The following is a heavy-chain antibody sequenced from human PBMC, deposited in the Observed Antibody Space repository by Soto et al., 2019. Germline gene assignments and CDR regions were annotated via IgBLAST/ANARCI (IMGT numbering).Heavy chain of an antibody. CDR3: TTKRITIFGVVILPHY. V-gene: IGHV3-15*01. J-gene: IGHJ4*02. CDR2: IKSKTDGGTT. Sequence: GGSLRLSCAASGFTFSNAWMSWVRQAPGKXLEWVGRIKSKTDGGTTDYAAPVKGRFTISRDDSKNTLYLQMNSLKTEDTAVYYCTTKRITIFGVVILPHYWGQGTLVTVSS. CDR1: GFTFSNAW. D-gene: IGHD3-3*01.